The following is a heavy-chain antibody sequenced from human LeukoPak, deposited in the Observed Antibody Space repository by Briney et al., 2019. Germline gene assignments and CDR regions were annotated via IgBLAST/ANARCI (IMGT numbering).Heavy chain of an antibody. Sequence: QPGGSLRLSCAASRFTFNSYAMSWVRQAPGKGLEWVSVIGGSNGITSYVGSVKGRFTISRDNSKDTLYLQMNSLRAEDTAVYYCARNENSDWGYFDYWGQGTLVTVSS. J-gene: IGHJ4*02. V-gene: IGHV3-23*01. CDR1: RFTFNSYA. CDR2: IGGSNGIT. D-gene: IGHD2-21*02. CDR3: ARNENSDWGYFDY.